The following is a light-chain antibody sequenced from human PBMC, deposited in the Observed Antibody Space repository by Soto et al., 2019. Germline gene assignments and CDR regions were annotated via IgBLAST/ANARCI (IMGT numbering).Light chain of an antibody. V-gene: IGKV3-15*01. Sequence: EGVMTQSPATLSVSPGDRAILSCRASHSVNTNLAWYQQRPGQPPRLLIYGASTRASDVPGRFSGSGSGREFTLTISSLQSEDFAIYSCHQYNSWPWTFGQGTKVEIK. CDR3: HQYNSWPWT. J-gene: IGKJ1*01. CDR1: HSVNTN. CDR2: GAS.